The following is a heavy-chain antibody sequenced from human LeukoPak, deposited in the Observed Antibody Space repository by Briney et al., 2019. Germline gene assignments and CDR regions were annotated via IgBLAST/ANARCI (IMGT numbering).Heavy chain of an antibody. CDR3: ARGLGCGGDCPPPYYYYYYMDV. D-gene: IGHD2-21*01. Sequence: VASVKVSCKASGYTFTGYYMHWVRQAPGQGLEWMGWINPNSGGTNYAQKFQGRVTMTRDTSISTAYMELSSLRSEDTAVYYCARGLGCGGDCPPPYYYYYYMDVWGKGTTVTVSS. CDR1: GYTFTGYY. J-gene: IGHJ6*03. V-gene: IGHV1-2*02. CDR2: INPNSGGT.